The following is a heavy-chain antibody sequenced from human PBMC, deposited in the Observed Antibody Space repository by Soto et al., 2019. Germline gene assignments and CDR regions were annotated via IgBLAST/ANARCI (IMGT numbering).Heavy chain of an antibody. CDR1: GGTFSSYA. D-gene: IGHD4-17*01. Sequence: SVKVSCKASGGTFSSYAISWVRQAPGQGLEWMGGIIPIFGTANYAQKFQGRVTITADESTSTAYMELSSLRSEDTAVYYCAREGRDYGGNSDGMDVWGHGTTVTVSS. J-gene: IGHJ6*02. CDR3: AREGRDYGGNSDGMDV. CDR2: IIPIFGTA. V-gene: IGHV1-69*13.